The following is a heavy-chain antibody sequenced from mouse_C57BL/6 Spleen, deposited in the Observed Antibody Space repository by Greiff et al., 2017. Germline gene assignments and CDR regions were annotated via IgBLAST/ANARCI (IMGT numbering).Heavy chain of an antibody. D-gene: IGHD2-4*01. Sequence: QVQLQQSGAELVRPGASVTLSCKASGYTFTDYEMHWVKQTPVHGLEWIGAIDPETGGTAYNQKFKGKAILTADKSSSTAYMELRSLTSEDSAVYYASYYDCYGVAYWGQGTLVTVSA. V-gene: IGHV1-15*01. CDR2: IDPETGGT. CDR1: GYTFTDYE. J-gene: IGHJ3*01. CDR3: SYYDCYGVAY.